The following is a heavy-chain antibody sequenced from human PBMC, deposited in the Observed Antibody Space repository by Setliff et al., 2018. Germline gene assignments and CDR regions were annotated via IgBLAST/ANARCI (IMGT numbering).Heavy chain of an antibody. CDR2: IYASGYT. D-gene: IGHD3-22*01. V-gene: IGHV4-4*08. CDR3: ARRDSTGYYGYSFDF. Sequence: SETLSLTCSVSGGSISSHRWSWIRQPPGKGLEWIGYIYASGYTNYNPSLKSRVTISVDTSKNQLSLKLASVTAADTAVYYCARRDSTGYYGYSFDFWGQGTLVTVSS. CDR1: GGSISSHR. J-gene: IGHJ4*02.